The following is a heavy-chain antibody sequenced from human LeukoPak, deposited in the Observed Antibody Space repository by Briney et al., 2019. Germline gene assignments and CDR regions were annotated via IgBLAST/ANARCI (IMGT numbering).Heavy chain of an antibody. CDR1: GFTFSDCY. CDR2: ISSSGSTT. J-gene: IGHJ3*02. D-gene: IGHD3-22*01. CDR3: ASNSGYGLNDAFDI. Sequence: GGSLRLSCAASGFTFSDCYMNWIRQAPGKGLEWVSYISSSGSTTYYADSVQGRFTISGDNAKNSLYLQMDSLRAEDTAVYYCASNSGYGLNDAFDIWGQGTMVTVSS. V-gene: IGHV3-11*01.